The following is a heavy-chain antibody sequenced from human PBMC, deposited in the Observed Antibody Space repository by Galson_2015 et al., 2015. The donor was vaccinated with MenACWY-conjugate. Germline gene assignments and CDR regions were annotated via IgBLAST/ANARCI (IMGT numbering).Heavy chain of an antibody. D-gene: IGHD6-13*01. CDR1: GFIFSDYY. J-gene: IGHJ6*03. CDR2: ISGPDTYR. Sequence: SLRLSCAASGFIFSDYYMNWIRQAPGKGLEWISYISGPDTYRKYADSVKGRFTISRDNAKNSLFLEMNDLRAEDTAVYYCARYIEASYYDDSYMDVWGKGTTVTFSS. V-gene: IGHV3-11*03. CDR3: ARYIEASYYDDSYMDV.